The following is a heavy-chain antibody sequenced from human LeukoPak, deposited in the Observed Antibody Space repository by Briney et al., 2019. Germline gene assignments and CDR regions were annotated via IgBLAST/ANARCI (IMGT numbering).Heavy chain of an antibody. Sequence: GGSLRLSCAASGFSFSSYYMSWVRQAPGKGLEWVAVISYDGSNKYYADSVKGRFTISRDNSKNTLYLQMNSLRAEDTAVYYCAREGGFFFDYWGQGTLVTVS. D-gene: IGHD3-16*01. CDR1: GFSFSSYY. V-gene: IGHV3-30*04. J-gene: IGHJ4*02. CDR2: ISYDGSNK. CDR3: AREGGFFFDY.